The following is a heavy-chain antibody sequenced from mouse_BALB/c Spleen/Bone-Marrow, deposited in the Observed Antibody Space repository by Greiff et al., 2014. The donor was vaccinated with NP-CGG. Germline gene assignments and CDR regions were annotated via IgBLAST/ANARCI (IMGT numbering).Heavy chain of an antibody. J-gene: IGHJ4*01. V-gene: IGHV3-1*02. CDR2: IHYSGGT. CDR1: GYSITSGYS. D-gene: IGHD1-2*01. CDR3: ARWNGYYAMDY. Sequence: EVQGVESGPALVKPSQSLSLTCTVTGYSITSGYSWHWIRQFPGNTLEWMGYIHYSGGTNYNPSLKSRISITRDTYKNQFFLQLNSVTTEDTATYYCARWNGYYAMDYWGQGTSVTVSS.